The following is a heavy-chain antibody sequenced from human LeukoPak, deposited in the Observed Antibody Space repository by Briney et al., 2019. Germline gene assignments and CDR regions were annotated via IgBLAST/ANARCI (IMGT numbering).Heavy chain of an antibody. V-gene: IGHV3-23*01. CDR2: ISGSGGTP. CDR1: GFTFSNYA. J-gene: IGHJ4*02. Sequence: PGGSLRLSCAASGFTFSNYAMSWVRQAPGKGLEWVSAISGSGGTPYYADSVKGRFTISRDNSKNTLYLQMNSLRAEDTAVYYCARDLPQWLVQGRGDYFDYWGQGTLVTVSS. D-gene: IGHD6-19*01. CDR3: ARDLPQWLVQGRGDYFDY.